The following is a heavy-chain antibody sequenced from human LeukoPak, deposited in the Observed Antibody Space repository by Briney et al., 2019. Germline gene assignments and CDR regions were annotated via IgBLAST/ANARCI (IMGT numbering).Heavy chain of an antibody. Sequence: SDTLSLTCAVSGGSVNGYYWSWIRQTPGMGLEWIGYIYSSGDINYNPSLTSRLTMLVDTSNNQVSLKLSSVTAADTAVYFCARQPPNTASFDYWGQGTLVTVSS. CDR3: ARQPPNTASFDY. J-gene: IGHJ4*02. CDR1: GGSVNGYY. D-gene: IGHD2-21*02. V-gene: IGHV4-59*02. CDR2: IYSSGDI.